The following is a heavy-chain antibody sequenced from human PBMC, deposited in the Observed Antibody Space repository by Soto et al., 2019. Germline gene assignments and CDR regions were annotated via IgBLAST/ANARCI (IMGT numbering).Heavy chain of an antibody. Sequence: ASVKVSCKASGYTFTGYYMHWVRQAPGQGLEWMGWINPNSGGTNYAQKFQGWVTMTRNTSISTAYMELSSLRSEDTAVYYCATGGGIYCSGGSCSNDDFDIWGQGTMVTVAS. D-gene: IGHD2-15*01. CDR2: INPNSGGT. CDR1: GYTFTGYY. J-gene: IGHJ3*02. CDR3: ATGGGIYCSGGSCSNDDFDI. V-gene: IGHV1-2*04.